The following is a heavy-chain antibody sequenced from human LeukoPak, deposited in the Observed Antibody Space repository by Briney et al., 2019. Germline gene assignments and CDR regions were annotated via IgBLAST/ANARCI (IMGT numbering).Heavy chain of an antibody. J-gene: IGHJ6*03. D-gene: IGHD2-15*01. CDR3: ATLCCGSYYMDV. Sequence: ASVTVSCKASGGTLNSYVISWVRQAPGQGLEWMGGIISISGTTNYAQKFQGRVTITADKSTSTAYMELRSLRSEDTAVYYCATLCCGSYYMDVWGKGTTVTVSS. CDR2: IISISGTT. V-gene: IGHV1-69*06. CDR1: GGTLNSYV.